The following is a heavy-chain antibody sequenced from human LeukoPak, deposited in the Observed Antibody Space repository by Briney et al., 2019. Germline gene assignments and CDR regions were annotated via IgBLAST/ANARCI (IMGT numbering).Heavy chain of an antibody. D-gene: IGHD4-17*01. CDR3: ARASPLDYGDYVLAFDI. V-gene: IGHV4-59*01. CDR2: IYYSGST. J-gene: IGHJ3*02. CDR1: GGSISSYY. Sequence: SETLPLTCTVSGGSISSYYWSWIRQPPGKGLEWIGYIYYSGSTNYNPSLKSRVTISVDTSKNQFSLKLSSVTAADTAVYYCARASPLDYGDYVLAFDIWGQGTMVTVSS.